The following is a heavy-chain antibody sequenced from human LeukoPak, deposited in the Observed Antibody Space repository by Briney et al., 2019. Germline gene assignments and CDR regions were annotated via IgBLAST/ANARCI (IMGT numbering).Heavy chain of an antibody. CDR1: GGSISSNNW. CDR3: ARITDRTIFGEIMHGFDI. V-gene: IGHV4-4*02. J-gene: IGHJ3*02. D-gene: IGHD3-3*01. Sequence: SETLSLTCAVSGGSISSNNWWSWVRQPPGKGLEWIGEIFHSGSTNYNPSLKSRVTISVDKSKNQFSLKLNSVTAADTAVYYCARITDRTIFGEIMHGFDIWGQGTPVTVSS. CDR2: IFHSGST.